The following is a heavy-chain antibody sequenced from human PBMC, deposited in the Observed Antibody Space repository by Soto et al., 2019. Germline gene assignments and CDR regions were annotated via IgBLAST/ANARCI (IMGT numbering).Heavy chain of an antibody. Sequence: GGSLSLSCAASGFTFSSNGMSWVRQAPGKGLEWVSTISSSGGDTYYADPVKGRITISRDNSKNTLLLQMRSLRAEDTAVYYCSEVITMCGVVGVSHYFDYWVQGAVVTVSS. CDR2: ISSSGGDT. J-gene: IGHJ4*02. CDR3: SEVITMCGVVGVSHYFDY. V-gene: IGHV3-23*01. D-gene: IGHD3-3*01. CDR1: GFTFSSNG.